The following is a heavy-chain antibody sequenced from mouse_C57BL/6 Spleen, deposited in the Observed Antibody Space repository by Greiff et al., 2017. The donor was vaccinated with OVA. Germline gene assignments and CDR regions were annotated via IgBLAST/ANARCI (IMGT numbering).Heavy chain of an antibody. D-gene: IGHD1-1*01. CDR1: GYTFTSST. V-gene: IGHV1-4*01. CDR3: ARSLILDWYFDV. CDR2: INPSSGYT. J-gene: IGHJ1*03. Sequence: VQLQQSGAELARPGASVTMSCKASGYTFTSSTMHWVKQRPGQGLEWIGYINPSSGYTKYNQKFKDKATLTADKSSSTAYMQLSSLTSEDSAVYYCARSLILDWYFDVWGTGTTGTVSS.